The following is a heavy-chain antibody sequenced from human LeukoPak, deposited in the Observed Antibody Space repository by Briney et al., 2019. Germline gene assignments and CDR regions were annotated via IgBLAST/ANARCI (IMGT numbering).Heavy chain of an antibody. CDR1: GYTFTIYY. V-gene: IGHV1-46*01. J-gene: IGHJ4*02. CDR3: ARDPNYDFWSGYRDY. D-gene: IGHD3-3*01. CDR2: INPSGGST. Sequence: GASVKVSCKASGYTFTIYYMHWVRQAPGQGLEWMGIINPSGGSTSYAQKFQGRVTMTRDTSTSTVYMELSSLRSEDTAVYYCARDPNYDFWSGYRDYWGQGTLVTVSS.